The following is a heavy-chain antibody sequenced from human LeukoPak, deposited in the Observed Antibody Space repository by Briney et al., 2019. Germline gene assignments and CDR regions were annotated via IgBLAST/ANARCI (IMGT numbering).Heavy chain of an antibody. CDR1: GFTFSSYW. Sequence: PGGSLRLSCAASGFTFSSYWMSWVRQAPGKGLEWVAVISYDGSNKYYADSVKGRLTISRDNSKNTLYLQMNSLRAEDTAVYYCARENYGSGSLGYYYYGMDVWGKGTTVTVSS. J-gene: IGHJ6*04. D-gene: IGHD3-10*01. V-gene: IGHV3-30*03. CDR3: ARENYGSGSLGYYYYGMDV. CDR2: ISYDGSNK.